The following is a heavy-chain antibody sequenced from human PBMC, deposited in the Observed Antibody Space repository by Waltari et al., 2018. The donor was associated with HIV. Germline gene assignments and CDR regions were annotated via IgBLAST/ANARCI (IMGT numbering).Heavy chain of an antibody. CDR1: GYTFTNYA. J-gene: IGHJ5*02. CDR3: VANPDEGRFDP. CDR2: IHVGNGDT. Sequence: QVQLVQSGAEVKKPGASVKVSCEASGYTFTNYAIHWVRQAPGQSREWMGWIHVGNGDTKYSQKFQGRVTMTRDTSASTAYMDLSSLRYEDTALYYCVANPDEGRFDPWGRGTLVTVSS. V-gene: IGHV1-3*01.